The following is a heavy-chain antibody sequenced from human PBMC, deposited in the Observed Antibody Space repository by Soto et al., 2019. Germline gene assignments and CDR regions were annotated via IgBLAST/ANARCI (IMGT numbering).Heavy chain of an antibody. J-gene: IGHJ6*02. Sequence: QVQLVQSGVEVKKPGASVKVSCKASGYTFISHGIIWVRQAPVQGLEWMGWISGKNGNTNYAQKLQGRVTLTTDTSTSTAYMELRSLRSDDTAVYYCARVSSSIVVVPDYGMDVWGQGTTVTVSS. CDR2: ISGKNGNT. V-gene: IGHV1-18*04. D-gene: IGHD2-15*01. CDR3: ARVSSSIVVVPDYGMDV. CDR1: GYTFISHG.